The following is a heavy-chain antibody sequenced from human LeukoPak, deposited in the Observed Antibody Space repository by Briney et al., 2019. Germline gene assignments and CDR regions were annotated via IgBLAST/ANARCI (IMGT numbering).Heavy chain of an antibody. Sequence: GGSLRLSCAASGFSFSDYSMNWVRQAPGKGLEWVSYISSSTSYTKYADSVKGRFTISRDNAKNSVYLQMNSLRVEDTAVYYCARDSGAAAHYFDYWGQGTLVTVSS. J-gene: IGHJ4*02. CDR3: ARDSGAAAHYFDY. CDR1: GFSFSDYS. CDR2: ISSSTSYT. D-gene: IGHD2-2*01. V-gene: IGHV3-11*05.